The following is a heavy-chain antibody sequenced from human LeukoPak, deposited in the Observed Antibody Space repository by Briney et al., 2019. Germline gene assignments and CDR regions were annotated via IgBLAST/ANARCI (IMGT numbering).Heavy chain of an antibody. Sequence: PSETLSLTCTASGGSISSSSYYWGWIRQPPGEGLEWIGSIYYSGSTYYNPSLKSRVTISVDTSKNQFSLKLSSVTAADTAVYYCARDGSMVRGVPVSWGQGTLVTVSS. CDR3: ARDGSMVRGVPVS. J-gene: IGHJ5*02. D-gene: IGHD3-10*01. CDR1: GGSISSSSYY. V-gene: IGHV4-39*07. CDR2: IYYSGST.